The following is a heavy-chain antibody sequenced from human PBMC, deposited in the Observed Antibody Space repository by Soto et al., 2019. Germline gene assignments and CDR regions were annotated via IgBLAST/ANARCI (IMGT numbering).Heavy chain of an antibody. V-gene: IGHV3-74*01. J-gene: IGHJ6*02. CDR1: GLIIRSRW. CDR2: INGDGSAR. Sequence: GGSLILSCAASGLIIRSRWMHWVRQAPGKGLVWVSQINGDGSARTYVDSVKDRFTISRDNAKNTLYLQMNSLRAEDTAVYYCARAGIAAAGTGSRYYYYGMDAWGQGTTVTVSS. CDR3: ARAGIAAAGTGSRYYYYGMDA. D-gene: IGHD6-13*01.